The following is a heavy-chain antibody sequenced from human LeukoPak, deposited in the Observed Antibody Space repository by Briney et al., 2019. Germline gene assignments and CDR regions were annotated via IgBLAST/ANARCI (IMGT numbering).Heavy chain of an antibody. V-gene: IGHV1-18*04. CDR3: ARLREYYYYMDV. D-gene: IGHD5-24*01. J-gene: IGHJ6*03. Sequence: GASVKVSCKASGDSTNTYGVAWVRQAPGQGLEWMGWISAYNGNTNYAQKLQGRVTMTTDTSTSTAYMELRSLRSDDTAVYYCARLREYYYYMDVWGKGTTVTVSS. CDR2: ISAYNGNT. CDR1: GDSTNTYG.